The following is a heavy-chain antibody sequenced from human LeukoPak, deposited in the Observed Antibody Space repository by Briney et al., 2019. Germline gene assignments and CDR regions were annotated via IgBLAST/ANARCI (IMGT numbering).Heavy chain of an antibody. CDR3: AREEDQLPPGAFDI. V-gene: IGHV4-31*03. Sequence: PSQTLSLTCTVSGGSISSGGYYWSWIRQHPGKGLEWIGYIYYSGSTYYNPSLKSRVTISVDTSKNQFSLKLSSVTAADTAVYYCAREEDQLPPGAFDIWGQGTMVTVSS. CDR1: GGSISSGGYY. CDR2: IYYSGST. D-gene: IGHD2-2*01. J-gene: IGHJ3*02.